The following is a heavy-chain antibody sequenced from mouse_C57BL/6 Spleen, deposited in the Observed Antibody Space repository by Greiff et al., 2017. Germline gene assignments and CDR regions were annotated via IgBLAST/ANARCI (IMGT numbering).Heavy chain of an antibody. CDR3: ARSYYYGSSYEDFDY. V-gene: IGHV1-69*01. J-gene: IGHJ2*01. Sequence: QVQLQQHGAELVMPGASVKLSCKASGYTFTSYWMHWVKQRPGQGLEWIGEIDPSDSYTNYNQKFKGKSTLTVDKSSSTAYMQLSSLTSEDSAVYYCARSYYYGSSYEDFDYWGQGTTLTVSS. CDR1: GYTFTSYW. CDR2: IDPSDSYT. D-gene: IGHD1-1*01.